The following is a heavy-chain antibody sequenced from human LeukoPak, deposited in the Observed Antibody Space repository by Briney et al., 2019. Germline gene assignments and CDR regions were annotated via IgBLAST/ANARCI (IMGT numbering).Heavy chain of an antibody. D-gene: IGHD6-13*01. Sequence: GGSLRLSCAASGFTVSSNYMSWVRQAPGKGLEWVSVIYSGGSTYYADSVKGRFTISRDNSKNSLYLQMNSLRAEDTAVYYCARAAIAAARIYYYMDVWGKGTTVTVSS. CDR2: IYSGGST. CDR3: ARAAIAAARIYYYMDV. CDR1: GFTVSSNY. J-gene: IGHJ6*03. V-gene: IGHV3-53*01.